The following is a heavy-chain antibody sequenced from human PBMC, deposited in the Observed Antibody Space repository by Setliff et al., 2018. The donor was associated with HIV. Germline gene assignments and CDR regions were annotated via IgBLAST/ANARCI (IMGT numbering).Heavy chain of an antibody. J-gene: IGHJ4*02. CDR2: INAGNGNT. D-gene: IGHD1-26*01. V-gene: IGHV1-3*01. Sequence: GASVKVSCKASGYSFSNFAIHWVRQVPGQRPEWMGWINAGNGNTKYSQRFQDKVTITTDTSPNTVFVQLSSLRSEDTAVYYCMRGGRGDFSAYWGQGTLVTVSS. CDR3: MRGGRGDFSAY. CDR1: GYSFSNFA.